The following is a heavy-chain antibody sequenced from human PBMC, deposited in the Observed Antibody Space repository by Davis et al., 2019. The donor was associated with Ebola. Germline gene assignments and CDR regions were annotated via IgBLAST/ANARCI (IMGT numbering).Heavy chain of an antibody. V-gene: IGHV3-48*04. CDR1: GFTFSSYS. Sequence: PGGSLRLSCAASGFTFSSYSMNWVRQAPGKGLEWVSYISSSGSTIYYADSVKGRFTISRDNAKNSLYLQMNSLRAEDTAVYYCARGVMEWLRFRGRKDAFDIWGQWTMVTVSS. D-gene: IGHD5-12*01. CDR2: ISSSGSTI. J-gene: IGHJ3*02. CDR3: ARGVMEWLRFRGRKDAFDI.